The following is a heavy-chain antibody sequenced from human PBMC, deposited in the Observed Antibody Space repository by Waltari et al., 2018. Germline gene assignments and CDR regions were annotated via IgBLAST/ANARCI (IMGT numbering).Heavy chain of an antibody. D-gene: IGHD3-22*01. CDR2: IYYSGST. V-gene: IGHV4-59*01. Sequence: QVQLQESGPGLVKPSETLSLTCTVSGGSISSYYWSWIRQPPGKGLEWIGYIYYSGSTNYNPSLKSRVTISVDMSKNQFSLKLSSVTAADTAVYYCARSTYGDTSGYYYYYMDVWGKGTTVTVSS. J-gene: IGHJ6*03. CDR3: ARSTYGDTSGYYYYYMDV. CDR1: GGSISSYY.